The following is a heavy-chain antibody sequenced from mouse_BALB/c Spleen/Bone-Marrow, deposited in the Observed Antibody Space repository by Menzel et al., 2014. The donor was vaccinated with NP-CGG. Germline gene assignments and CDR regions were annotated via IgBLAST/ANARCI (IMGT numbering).Heavy chain of an antibody. V-gene: IGHV2-2*02. Sequence: VQRVESGPGLVQPSQSLSITCTASGFSLTSYGVHWVRQSPGKGLEWLGVIWSGGSTDYSAAFISRLSISKDNSKSQVFFKMNSQQANDTAIYSCARNGDYAMDYWGQGTAVTVSS. CDR1: GFSLTSYG. CDR3: ARNGDYAMDY. J-gene: IGHJ4*01. CDR2: IWSGGST.